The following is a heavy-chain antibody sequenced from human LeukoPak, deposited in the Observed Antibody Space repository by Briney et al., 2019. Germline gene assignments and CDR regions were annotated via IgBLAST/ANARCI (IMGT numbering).Heavy chain of an antibody. J-gene: IGHJ4*02. Sequence: GGSLRLSSAASGFTFSSYAMSWGREAPGKGLEWGSDISGGGSSTYYAESVKGRVTISRDNSQNTLYLQMNSLSAEDTAVYYCASSISSGWYYDDYWGQGTLVTVSS. CDR2: ISGGGSST. D-gene: IGHD6-19*01. CDR1: GFTFSSYA. CDR3: ASSISSGWYYDDY. V-gene: IGHV3-23*01.